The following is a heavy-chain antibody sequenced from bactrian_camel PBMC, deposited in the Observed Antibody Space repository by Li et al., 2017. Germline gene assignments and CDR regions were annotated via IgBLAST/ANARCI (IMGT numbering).Heavy chain of an antibody. D-gene: IGHD2*01. Sequence: VQLVESGGGLVQPGGSLRLYCAASGFTFRDYDMSWVRQAPGKGLEWVSGINSGGDRTYYADSVKGRFTISRDNAKNTLYLQLNSLKSEDTAVYYCARGSTYCTGDYCRFDYWGQGTQVTVSS. V-gene: IGHV3S32*01. CDR2: INSGGDRT. J-gene: IGHJ4*01. CDR3: ARGSTYCTGDYCRFDY. CDR1: GFTFRDYD.